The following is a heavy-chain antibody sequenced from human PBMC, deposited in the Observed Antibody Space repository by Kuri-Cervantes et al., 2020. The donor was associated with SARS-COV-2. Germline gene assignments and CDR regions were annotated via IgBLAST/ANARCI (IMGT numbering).Heavy chain of an antibody. J-gene: IGHJ4*02. Sequence: LALTCAASGFTFSSFWMGWVRQAPGKGMEWVANIDQDGYEKYFVDSVKGRFSISRDNAKNSLFLQMNSLRAADTAIYFCARPSLNTGSYFPDWGQGTLVTVSS. CDR2: IDQDGYEK. V-gene: IGHV3-7*03. CDR1: GFTFSSFW. CDR3: ARPSLNTGSYFPD. D-gene: IGHD1-26*01.